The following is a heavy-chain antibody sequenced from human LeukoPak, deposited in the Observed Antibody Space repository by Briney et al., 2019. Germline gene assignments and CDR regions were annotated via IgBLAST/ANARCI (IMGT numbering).Heavy chain of an antibody. V-gene: IGHV1-69*06. D-gene: IGHD1-26*01. CDR1: GGTFSSYA. CDR3: AKDANSGVTGHFDY. J-gene: IGHJ4*02. CDR2: IIPIFGTA. Sequence: SVKVSCKASGGTFSSYAISWVRQAPGQGLEWMGGIIPIFGTANYAQKFQGRVTITADKSTSTAYMELSSLRAEDTAVYYCAKDANSGVTGHFDYWGKGTLVTVSS.